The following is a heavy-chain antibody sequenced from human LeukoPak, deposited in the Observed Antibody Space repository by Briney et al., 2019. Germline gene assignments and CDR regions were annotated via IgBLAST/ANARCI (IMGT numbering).Heavy chain of an antibody. V-gene: IGHV4-34*01. CDR3: ARHGSLLLWFGETYFDY. CDR1: GGSFSGYY. Sequence: SETLSLTCAVYGGSFSGYYWSWIRQPPGKGLEWIGEINHRGSTNYNPSLKSRVTISVDTSKNQFSLKLSSVTAADTAVYYCARHGSLLLWFGETYFDYWGQGTLVTVSS. J-gene: IGHJ4*02. CDR2: INHRGST. D-gene: IGHD3-10*01.